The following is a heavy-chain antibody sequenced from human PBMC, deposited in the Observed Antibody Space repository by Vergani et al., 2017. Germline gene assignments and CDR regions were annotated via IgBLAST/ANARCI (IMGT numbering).Heavy chain of an antibody. CDR3: AHGRAAASYFDY. CDR2: IYWDDDK. V-gene: IGHV2-5*02. Sequence: QITLKESGPTLVKPTQTLTLTCTFSGFSLSTSGVGVGWIRQPPGKALEWLALIYWDDDKRYSPSLKSRLTITKDTSKNQVVITMTNMDPVDTATYYCAHGRAAASYFDYWGQGTLVTVSS. D-gene: IGHD6-13*01. CDR1: GFSLSTSGVG. J-gene: IGHJ4*02.